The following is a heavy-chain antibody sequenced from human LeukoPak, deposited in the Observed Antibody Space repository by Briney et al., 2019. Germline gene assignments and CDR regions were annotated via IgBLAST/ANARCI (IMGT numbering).Heavy chain of an antibody. CDR1: GFTVSSNY. CDR2: FYSVGST. V-gene: IGHV3-53*01. CDR3: ARGLDYGDYFDY. D-gene: IGHD4-17*01. Sequence: GGSLRLSCAASGFTVSSNYMSWVRRAPGKGLEWVSLFYSVGSTYYADSVKGRFTISRDNSKNTLYLQMNSLRAEDTAVYYCARGLDYGDYFDYWGQGTLVTVSS. J-gene: IGHJ4*02.